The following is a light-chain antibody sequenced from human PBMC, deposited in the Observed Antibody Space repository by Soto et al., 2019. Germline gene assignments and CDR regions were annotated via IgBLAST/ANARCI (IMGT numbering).Light chain of an antibody. J-gene: IGLJ2*01. CDR2: DVS. Sequence: QAVVTQPASVSGSPGQTITISCTGTSRDIGGYNYVSWYQHHPGKAPKLMIYDVSNRPSGISNRFSGSKSGSTASLTISGLQAEDEADYWCSSYTSDSTLVVFGGGTKLTVL. CDR1: SRDIGGYNY. CDR3: SSYTSDSTLVV. V-gene: IGLV2-14*03.